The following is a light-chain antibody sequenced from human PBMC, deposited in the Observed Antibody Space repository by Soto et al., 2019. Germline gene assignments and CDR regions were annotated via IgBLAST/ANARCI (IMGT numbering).Light chain of an antibody. J-gene: IGKJ1*01. Sequence: DILMTQSPSTLSASVGDRVTITCRASQTVSIWLAWYRHKPGKAPKLLISKSSNLESGVPSRFSGRGSETQFTLTISSLHPEDFATYYCQQYNNYPWTFGQGTKVDIK. CDR2: KSS. V-gene: IGKV1-5*03. CDR3: QQYNNYPWT. CDR1: QTVSIW.